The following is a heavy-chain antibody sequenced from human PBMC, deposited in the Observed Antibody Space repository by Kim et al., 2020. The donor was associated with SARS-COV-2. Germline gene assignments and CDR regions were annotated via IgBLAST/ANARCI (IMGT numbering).Heavy chain of an antibody. J-gene: IGHJ6*03. V-gene: IGHV4-34*01. CDR3: ARVPPGITGNQGGYYYYMDV. CDR1: GGSFSGYY. Sequence: SETLSLTCAVYGGSFSGYYWSWIRQPPGKGLEWIGEINHSGSTNYNPSLKSRVTISVDTSKNQFSLKLSSVTAADTAVYYCARVPPGITGNQGGYYYYMDVWGKGTTVTVSS. D-gene: IGHD1-20*01. CDR2: INHSGST.